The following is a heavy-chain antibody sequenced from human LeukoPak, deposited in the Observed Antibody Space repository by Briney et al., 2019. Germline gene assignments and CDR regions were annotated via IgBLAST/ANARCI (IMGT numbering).Heavy chain of an antibody. J-gene: IGHJ4*02. D-gene: IGHD5-18*01. V-gene: IGHV1-18*01. CDR1: GYTFIRYG. Sequence: ASVKVSCKASGYTFIRYGISWVRQAPGQGLEWMGWISAYNGNTKNVQRVQDRVTMTTDTSTSTAYMELRSLRSDDTAVHYCARAMGMQLWSPIDYWGQGALVTVSS. CDR3: ARAMGMQLWSPIDY. CDR2: ISAYNGNT.